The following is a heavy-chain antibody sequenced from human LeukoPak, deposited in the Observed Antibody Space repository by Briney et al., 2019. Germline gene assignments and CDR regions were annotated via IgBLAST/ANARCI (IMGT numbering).Heavy chain of an antibody. Sequence: ATVKISCKASGYTFTDYYIHWVQQAPGKGLEWMGRVDPEDGETIYAEKFQGRVTITADTSTDTAYMELSSLRSEDTAVYYCATAIAAAGTYYFDYWGQGTLVTVSS. D-gene: IGHD6-13*01. CDR3: ATAIAAAGTYYFDY. V-gene: IGHV1-69-2*01. CDR2: VDPEDGET. J-gene: IGHJ4*02. CDR1: GYTFTDYY.